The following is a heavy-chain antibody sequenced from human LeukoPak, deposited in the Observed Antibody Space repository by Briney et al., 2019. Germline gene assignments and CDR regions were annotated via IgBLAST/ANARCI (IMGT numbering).Heavy chain of an antibody. V-gene: IGHV4-38-2*01. Sequence: PSETLSLTCAVSGYSISSVYYWGWIRQPPGKGLEWIGSIHHSGSTDYNPSLKSRVIISIDMSKNQFSLKLSYVTAADTAVYYCARLGYCSSTSCYPDYWGQGTLVTVSS. CDR3: ARLGYCSSTSCYPDY. J-gene: IGHJ4*02. CDR1: GYSISSVYY. D-gene: IGHD2-2*01. CDR2: IHHSGST.